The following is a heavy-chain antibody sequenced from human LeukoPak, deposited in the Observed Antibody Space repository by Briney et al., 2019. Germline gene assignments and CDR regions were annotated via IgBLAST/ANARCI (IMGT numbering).Heavy chain of an antibody. J-gene: IGHJ4*02. CDR2: ISSTGSTI. CDR3: ARDLRYCRGGRSPADY. CDR1: GFSFSDYY. Sequence: GGSLRLSCAATGFSFSDYYMTWIRQAPGKGLEWVSHISSTGSTIDYADSVKGRFTISRDNAKNSLYLQMNSLRGEDTALYYCARDLRYCRGGRSPADYWGQGTLVTVSS. D-gene: IGHD2-15*01. V-gene: IGHV3-11*04.